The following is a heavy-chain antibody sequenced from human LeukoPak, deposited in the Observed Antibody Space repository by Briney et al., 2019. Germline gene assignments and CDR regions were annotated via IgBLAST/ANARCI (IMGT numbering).Heavy chain of an antibody. J-gene: IGHJ5*02. CDR2: INQDGGEK. CDR1: GFTFSSYW. CDR3: ASNIYGYADWFDP. V-gene: IGHV3-7*01. D-gene: IGHD5-18*01. Sequence: GGSLRLSCADSGFTFSSYWMNWARQAPGKGLEWVANINQDGGEKYYVDSVKGRFTISRDNAKNSLYLQMNSLRVEDTAVYYCASNIYGYADWFDPWGQGTLVTVSS.